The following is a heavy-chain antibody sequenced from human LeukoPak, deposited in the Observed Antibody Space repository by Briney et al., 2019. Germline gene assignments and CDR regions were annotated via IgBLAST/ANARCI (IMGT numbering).Heavy chain of an antibody. CDR1: GASISTYY. Sequence: SETLSLTCTVSGASISTYYWSWIRQPAGKGLEWIGHIYTSGSANYNPSLKSRVTMSVDTSKNQFSLKLSSVTAADTAVYYCAKEGMIRGVIDYWGQGALVTVSS. CDR2: IYTSGSA. V-gene: IGHV4-4*07. J-gene: IGHJ4*02. CDR3: AKEGMIRGVIDY. D-gene: IGHD3-10*01.